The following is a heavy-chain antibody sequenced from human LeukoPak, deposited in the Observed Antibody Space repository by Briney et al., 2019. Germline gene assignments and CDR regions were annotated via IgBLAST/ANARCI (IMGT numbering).Heavy chain of an antibody. CDR2: IKQDGSEK. D-gene: IGHD4-17*01. Sequence: GGSLRLSCAASGFTFSSYWMIWVRQAPGKGLEWVANIKQDGSEKYYVDSVKGRFTISRDNAKNSLYLQMNSLRAEDTAVYYCAKGGSYDYGVSGIAYYFDYWGQGTLVTVSS. V-gene: IGHV3-7*03. CDR1: GFTFSSYW. J-gene: IGHJ4*02. CDR3: AKGGSYDYGVSGIAYYFDY.